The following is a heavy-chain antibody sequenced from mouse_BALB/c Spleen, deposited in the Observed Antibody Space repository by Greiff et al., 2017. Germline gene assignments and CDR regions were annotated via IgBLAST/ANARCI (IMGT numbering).Heavy chain of an antibody. CDR1: GFTFSSYG. V-gene: IGHV5-6-3*01. CDR2: INSNGGST. Sequence: EVQRVESGGGLVQPGGSLKLSCAASGFTFSSYGMSWVRQTPDKRLELVATINSNGGSTYYPDSVKGRFTISRDNAKNTLYLQMSSLKSEDTAMYYCARVSPAMDYWGQGTSVTVSS. J-gene: IGHJ4*01. CDR3: ARVSPAMDY.